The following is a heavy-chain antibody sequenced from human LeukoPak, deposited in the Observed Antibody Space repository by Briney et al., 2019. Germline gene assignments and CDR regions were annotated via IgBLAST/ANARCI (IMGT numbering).Heavy chain of an antibody. J-gene: IGHJ6*02. D-gene: IGHD6-13*01. V-gene: IGHV3-9*01. Sequence: GRSLRLSCAACGFTFYDYAMHWLPQAPGKGLEGLSGMIWNSGSIGYADSVKGRFTISRDNAKNSLYLQMNSLRAEDTALYYCAKDSSSWHYYYYGMDVWGQGTTVTVSS. CDR3: AKDSSSWHYYYYGMDV. CDR1: GFTFYDYA. CDR2: MIWNSGSI.